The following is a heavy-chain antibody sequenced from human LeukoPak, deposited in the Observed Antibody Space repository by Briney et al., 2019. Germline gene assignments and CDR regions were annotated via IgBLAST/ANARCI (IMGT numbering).Heavy chain of an antibody. Sequence: NPSETLSLTCAVSGDSISSSNWWNWVRQPPGKGLEWIGEIYHSGSTHYNPSLKSRITISVDKSKNQFSLKLSSVTAADTAVYYCASLEWELLAFDYWGQGTLVTVSS. J-gene: IGHJ4*02. CDR2: IYHSGST. D-gene: IGHD1-26*01. CDR1: GDSISSSNW. V-gene: IGHV4-4*02. CDR3: ASLEWELLAFDY.